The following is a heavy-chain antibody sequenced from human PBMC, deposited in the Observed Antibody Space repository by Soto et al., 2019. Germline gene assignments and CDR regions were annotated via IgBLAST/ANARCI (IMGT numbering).Heavy chain of an antibody. Sequence: SETLSLTCTVSGGSISSYYWSWIRQPPGKGLEWIGYIYYSGSTNYNPSLKSRVTISVDTSKNQFSLKLSSVTAADTAVYYCARDRRYYYDSSGYYPNYGMAVWGQGTTVTVS. J-gene: IGHJ6*02. D-gene: IGHD3-22*01. CDR3: ARDRRYYYDSSGYYPNYGMAV. CDR1: GGSISSYY. CDR2: IYYSGST. V-gene: IGHV4-59*01.